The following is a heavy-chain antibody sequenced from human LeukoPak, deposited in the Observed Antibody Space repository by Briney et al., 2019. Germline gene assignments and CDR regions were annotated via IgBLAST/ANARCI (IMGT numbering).Heavy chain of an antibody. V-gene: IGHV3-21*01. CDR2: ITSSSSYI. Sequence: GGSLRLSCAVSGFTFSSHSMNWVRQAPGKGLEWVSSITSSSSYIYYADSVKGRFTTSRDNAKNSLYLQMNSLRAEDTAVYYCARDLTVTSTCWFDRWGQGTLVTVSS. D-gene: IGHD4-11*01. CDR3: ARDLTVTSTCWFDR. J-gene: IGHJ5*02. CDR1: GFTFSSHS.